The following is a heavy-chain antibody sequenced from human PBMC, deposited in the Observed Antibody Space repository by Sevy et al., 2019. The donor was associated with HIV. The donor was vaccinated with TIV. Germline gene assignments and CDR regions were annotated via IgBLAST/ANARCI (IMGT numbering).Heavy chain of an antibody. CDR1: GFTFSSYA. V-gene: IGHV3-30-3*01. CDR2: ISYDGSNK. D-gene: IGHD3-10*01. Sequence: GGSLRLSCAASGFTFSSYAMHWVRQAPGKGLEWVAVISYDGSNKDYADSVKGRFTISRDNSKNTLYLQMNSLRAEDRAVYYCARDSGSGSYSRPFRFDYWGQGTLVTVSS. J-gene: IGHJ4*02. CDR3: ARDSGSGSYSRPFRFDY.